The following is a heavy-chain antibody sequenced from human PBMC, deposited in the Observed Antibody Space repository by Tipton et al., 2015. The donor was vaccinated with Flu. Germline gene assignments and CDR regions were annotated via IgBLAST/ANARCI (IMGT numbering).Heavy chain of an antibody. Sequence: SGFTFSAYEMNWVRQAPGKGLEWISDISKSGGTTHYADSVRGRFTIARDNAKNSLYLQMSSLRVEDTAVYYCVRVTYFYDSHGAGEVLHIWGQGTMVTVPS. CDR1: GFTFSAYE. D-gene: IGHD3-22*01. CDR3: VRVTYFYDSHGAGEVLHI. J-gene: IGHJ3*02. CDR2: ISKSGGTT. V-gene: IGHV3-48*03.